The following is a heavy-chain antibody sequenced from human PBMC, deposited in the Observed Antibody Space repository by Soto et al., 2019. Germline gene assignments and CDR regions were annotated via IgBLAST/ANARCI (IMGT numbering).Heavy chain of an antibody. CDR3: AKDRGSGTLRYYGMDV. J-gene: IGHJ6*02. D-gene: IGHD3-10*01. CDR2: MSYDESKI. CDR1: GFSFSSYA. Sequence: QVQLVESGGGVVQPGRSLRLSCAGSGFSFSSYAVHWVRQAPGKVLEWVAVMSYDESKINYADSVKGRFTISRDNSKNTFFLQLNGLRPEDTAVYFCAKDRGSGTLRYYGMDVWGQGTTVTVS. V-gene: IGHV3-30*18.